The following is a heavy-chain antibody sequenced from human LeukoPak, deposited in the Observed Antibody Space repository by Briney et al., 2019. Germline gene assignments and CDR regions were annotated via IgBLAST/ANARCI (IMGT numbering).Heavy chain of an antibody. Sequence: GGSLRLSCAASGFTFSDYYMSRIRQAPGKGLEWVSPISGNSSYIYYADSVKGRFTISRDNSKNTLYLQMNSLRFEDTAVYYCARDRVFSYYGSGSYGPVDVWGKGTTVTVSS. D-gene: IGHD3-10*01. CDR3: ARDRVFSYYGSGSYGPVDV. V-gene: IGHV3-11*06. CDR1: GFTFSDYY. CDR2: ISGNSSYI. J-gene: IGHJ6*04.